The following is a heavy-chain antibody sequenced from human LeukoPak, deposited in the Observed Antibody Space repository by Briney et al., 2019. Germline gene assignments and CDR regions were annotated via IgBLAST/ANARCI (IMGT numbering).Heavy chain of an antibody. CDR3: ALRPIPNMYGLDC. CDR2: INSDGSNT. V-gene: IGHV3-74*01. CDR1: GFTFSSYW. D-gene: IGHD3-10*01. Sequence: GGSLRLSCAASGFTFSSYWMHWVRQVPGKGLVWVSRINSDGSNTSYADSVKGRFTISRDNAKNTLYLQMSSLRVEDTAVYYCALRPIPNMYGLDCWGQGTLVTVSS. J-gene: IGHJ4*02.